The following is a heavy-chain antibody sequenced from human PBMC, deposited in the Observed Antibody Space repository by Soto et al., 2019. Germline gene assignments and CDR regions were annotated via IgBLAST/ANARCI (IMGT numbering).Heavy chain of an antibody. CDR3: AGLYPYEISGYHLNY. V-gene: IGHV4-39*01. CDR1: GGSISSSSSY. D-gene: IGHD3-22*01. CDR2: IYYLGNT. J-gene: IGHJ4*02. Sequence: SETLSLTCPVSGGSISSSSSYWGWIRQPPGKGLEWVGSIYYLGNTYYNPSLGGRVSISVDTSKNQFSLKLRSVTAADTAFFYCAGLYPYEISGYHLNYWGQGPLVTAPQ.